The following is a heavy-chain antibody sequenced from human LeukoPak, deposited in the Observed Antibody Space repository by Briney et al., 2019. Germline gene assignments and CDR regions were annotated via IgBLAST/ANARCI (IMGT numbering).Heavy chain of an antibody. CDR1: GYTFTSYA. CDR2: INAGNGNT. D-gene: IGHD3-10*01. CDR3: ARGSPTSNLLWFGNFDY. V-gene: IGHV1-3*01. Sequence: ASVKVSCKASGYTFTSYAMHWVRQAPGQRLEWMGWINAGNGNTKYSQKFQGRVTITRDTSASTAYMELSSLRSEDTAVYYCARGSPTSNLLWFGNFDYWGQGTLVTVSS. J-gene: IGHJ4*02.